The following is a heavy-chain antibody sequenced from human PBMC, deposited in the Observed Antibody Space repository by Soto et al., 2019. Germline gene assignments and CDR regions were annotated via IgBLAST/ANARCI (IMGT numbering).Heavy chain of an antibody. CDR3: ARVCCRGDCYSPLDY. D-gene: IGHD2-21*02. CDR2: ISSSDKYI. J-gene: IGHJ4*02. V-gene: IGHV3-21*01. Sequence: LRLSCVASGFTFSNFGLNWVRQAPGQGLEWVSSISSSDKYIYYADSVKGRFTISRDNAKNSLSLQMNSLRADDTAVYYCARVCCRGDCYSPLDYWGQGTLVTVSS. CDR1: GFTFSNFG.